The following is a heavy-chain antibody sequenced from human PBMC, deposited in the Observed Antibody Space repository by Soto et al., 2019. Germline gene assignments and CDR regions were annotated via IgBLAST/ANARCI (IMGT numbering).Heavy chain of an antibody. V-gene: IGHV3-23*01. Sequence: EVQLLESGGGLVQPGGSLRLSCAASGFTFSSYAMSWVRQAPGKGLEWVSAISGSGGSTYYADSVKGRFTMSRDISNNTLYMPMNSLSAEDTLVYYCAKDRYYSDCSGYPFFAPWGQGSLVTVSS. CDR1: GFTFSSYA. CDR3: AKDRYYSDCSGYPFFAP. D-gene: IGHD3-22*01. J-gene: IGHJ5*02. CDR2: ISGSGGST.